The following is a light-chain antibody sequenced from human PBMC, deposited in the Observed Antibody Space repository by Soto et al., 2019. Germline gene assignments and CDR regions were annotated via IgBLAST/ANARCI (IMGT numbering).Light chain of an antibody. J-gene: IGKJ1*01. Sequence: VLTQSPATLSLFPGETATLSWRASQSVRSHLAWYKQRPGQPPRLLLYDASYRATGVPLRFSGRGSGTEFTLTISRLKREDFALYYCQQYGSSPKTFGQGTKVDI. CDR1: QSVRSH. V-gene: IGKV3-20*01. CDR2: DAS. CDR3: QQYGSSPKT.